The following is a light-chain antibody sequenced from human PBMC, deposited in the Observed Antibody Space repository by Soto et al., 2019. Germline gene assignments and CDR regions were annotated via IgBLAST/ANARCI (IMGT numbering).Light chain of an antibody. V-gene: IGLV2-14*01. Sequence: QSVLTQPASVSGSPGRSITISCTGTSSDVVGYNYVSWYQLHLVKAPKLMIFEVSNRSSVVSNRFSGSKSGNTASLPISGLQSESEADYYFSSYISSRPLGFGPGPKSTVL. J-gene: IGLJ1*01. CDR1: SSDVVGYNY. CDR2: EVS. CDR3: SSYISSRPLG.